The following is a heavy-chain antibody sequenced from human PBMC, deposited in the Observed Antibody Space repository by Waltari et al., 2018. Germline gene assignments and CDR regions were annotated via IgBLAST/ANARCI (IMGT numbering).Heavy chain of an antibody. V-gene: IGHV1-2*02. CDR2: INPYSGGT. CDR1: GYTFTGYY. D-gene: IGHD2-2*01. CDR3: ATAPDAFQIIN. J-gene: IGHJ4*02. Sequence: QVQLVQSGAEVKKPGASVKVSCKTSGYTFTGYYMYWVRTAPGQGLEWMGWINPYSGGTAYAQKFQGRVTLTRDTSISTAYMELNRLISDDSAMYYCATAPDAFQIINWGQGTLVTVSS.